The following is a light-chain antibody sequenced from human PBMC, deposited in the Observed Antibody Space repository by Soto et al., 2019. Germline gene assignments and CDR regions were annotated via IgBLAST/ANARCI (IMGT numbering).Light chain of an antibody. V-gene: IGLV3-1*01. CDR2: QDS. Sequence: SYELTQPPSVSVSPGQTASITCCGDKLGDKYACWYQQKPGQSPVLVIYQDSKRPSGIPERFSGSNSGNTATLTISGTQALDEADYHCQASDSSTALYVFGTGTKLTVL. CDR1: KLGDKY. J-gene: IGLJ1*01. CDR3: QASDSSTALYV.